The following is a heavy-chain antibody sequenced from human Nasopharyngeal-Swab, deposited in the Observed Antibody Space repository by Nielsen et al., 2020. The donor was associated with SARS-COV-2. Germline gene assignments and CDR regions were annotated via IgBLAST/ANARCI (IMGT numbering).Heavy chain of an antibody. CDR2: IYPGDSDT. Sequence: GESLKISCQTSGYSFITYWVGWVRHTPERGLEWMGGIYPGDSDTKYSPSLEGQVTISADKSTSTAYLQWSSLKASDSAMYYCARPQGPVGAFDIWGQGTMVTVSS. V-gene: IGHV5-51*01. CDR3: ARPQGPVGAFDI. J-gene: IGHJ3*02. CDR1: GYSFITYW.